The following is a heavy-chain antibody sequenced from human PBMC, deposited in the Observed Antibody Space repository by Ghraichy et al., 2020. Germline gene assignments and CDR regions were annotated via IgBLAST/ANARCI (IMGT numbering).Heavy chain of an antibody. CDR3: ARATKYDYIWGDYRFAP. CDR1: GGSISSYY. J-gene: IGHJ5*02. V-gene: IGHV4-59*01. CDR2: IYHSGST. D-gene: IGHD3-16*02. Sequence: SETLSLTCTVSGGSISSYYWSWIRQPPGKGLEWIGFIYHSGSTTYNPSLKSRVTISLDTSKNQFSLRLSSVTAADTAVYYCARATKYDYIWGDYRFAPWGQGTLVTVSS.